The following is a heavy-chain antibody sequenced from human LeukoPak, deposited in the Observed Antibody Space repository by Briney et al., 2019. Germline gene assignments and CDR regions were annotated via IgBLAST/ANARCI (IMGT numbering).Heavy chain of an antibody. J-gene: IGHJ3*02. Sequence: SETLSLTCTVSGGSISSYYWSWIRQPPGKGLEWIGYIYYSGSTNYNPSLKSRVTISVDTSKNQFSLKLSSVTAADTAVYYCARRLWSGYYEAFDIWGQGTMVTVSS. V-gene: IGHV4-59*01. CDR3: ARRLWSGYYEAFDI. D-gene: IGHD3-3*01. CDR2: IYYSGST. CDR1: GGSISSYY.